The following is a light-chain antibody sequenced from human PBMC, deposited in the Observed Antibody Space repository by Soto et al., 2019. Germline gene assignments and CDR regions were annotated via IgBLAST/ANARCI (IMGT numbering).Light chain of an antibody. CDR1: TSSIGRNY. CDR3: ASWDYSLSGLYV. Sequence: QSVLTQPPSASGTPGQRVTISCSGGTSSIGRNYVYWYQQLPGTAPKLVIYRNNQRPSGVPDRFSCSKSGTSASLAIRGLRSEDEADYDCASWDYSLSGLYVFGTGTKVTVL. CDR2: RNN. J-gene: IGLJ1*01. V-gene: IGLV1-47*01.